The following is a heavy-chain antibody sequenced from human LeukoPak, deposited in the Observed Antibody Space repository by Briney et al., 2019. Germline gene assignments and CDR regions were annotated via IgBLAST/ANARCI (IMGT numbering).Heavy chain of an antibody. V-gene: IGHV4-4*07. J-gene: IGHJ3*02. D-gene: IGHD4-17*01. CDR2: IYISGST. Sequence: PSETLSLTCTVSGGSISTYYWSWIRQPAGKGLEWIGRIYISGSTNYNPSLKSRVSMSVDTSKNHFSLKLSSVTAADTAVYYCARDLDYGDYVGAFDIWGQGTMVTVSS. CDR1: GGSISTYY. CDR3: ARDLDYGDYVGAFDI.